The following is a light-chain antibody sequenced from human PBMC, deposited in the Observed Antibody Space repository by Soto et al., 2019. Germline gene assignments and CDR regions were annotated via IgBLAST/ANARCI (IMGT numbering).Light chain of an antibody. V-gene: IGLV1-51*01. CDR2: ENN. Sequence: QSVLTQPPSVSAAPGQKVTISCSGSSSNIGNNYVSWYQQLPGTAPKLLLYENNKRPSGIPDRFSGSKSGTSATLGITGLQTGDEADYYCGTWDSSLSARVVFGGGTKLTVL. J-gene: IGLJ2*01. CDR1: SSNIGNNY. CDR3: GTWDSSLSARVV.